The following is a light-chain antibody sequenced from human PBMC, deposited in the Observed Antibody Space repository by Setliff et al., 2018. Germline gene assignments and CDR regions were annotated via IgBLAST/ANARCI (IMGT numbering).Light chain of an antibody. Sequence: QSALTQPASVSGSPGQSVTISCTGTNNDVGAYNYVSWYQQHPGKAPNLMIYDVNNRPSGISNRFSGSKSGNTASLTISGLQADDEADYYCCSHTTSSTWVFGGGTKVTVL. V-gene: IGLV2-14*03. J-gene: IGLJ3*02. CDR2: DVN. CDR1: NNDVGAYNY. CDR3: CSHTTSSTWV.